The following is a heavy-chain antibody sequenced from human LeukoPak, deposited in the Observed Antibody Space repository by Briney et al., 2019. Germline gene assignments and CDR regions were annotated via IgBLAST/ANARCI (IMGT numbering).Heavy chain of an antibody. J-gene: IGHJ4*02. CDR1: GYTFTGYY. CDR2: IIPIFGTA. D-gene: IGHD5-18*01. CDR3: ARARNVDTAMVTPLMDY. V-gene: IGHV1-69*13. Sequence: ASVKVSCKASGYTFTGYYMHWVRQAPGQGLEWMGGIIPIFGTANYAQKFQGRVTITADESTSTAYMELSSLRSEDTAVYYCARARNVDTAMVTPLMDYWGQGTLVTVSS.